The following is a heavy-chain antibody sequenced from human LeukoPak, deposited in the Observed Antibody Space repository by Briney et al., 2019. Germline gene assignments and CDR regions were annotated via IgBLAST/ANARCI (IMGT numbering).Heavy chain of an antibody. J-gene: IGHJ4*02. Sequence: GGSLRLSYAASGFTFTNYAMSWVRQAPGKGLEWVSGMSGRGVSTYYADSVKGRFTISSDNSKNTLYQQMNSLRAEDTAIYYCAKDCNGGNCYIDYWGQGTLVNVAS. V-gene: IGHV3-23*01. CDR3: AKDCNGGNCYIDY. CDR1: GFTFTNYA. CDR2: MSGRGVST. D-gene: IGHD2-15*01.